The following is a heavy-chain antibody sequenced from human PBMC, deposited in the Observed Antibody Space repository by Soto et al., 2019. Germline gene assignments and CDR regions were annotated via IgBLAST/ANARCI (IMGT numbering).Heavy chain of an antibody. CDR2: ISGSGGST. J-gene: IGHJ4*02. CDR1: GFTFSSYA. V-gene: IGHV3-23*01. D-gene: IGHD3-10*01. Sequence: GGSLRLSCAASGFTFSSYAMSWVRQAPGKGLEWVSAISGSGGSTYYADSVKGRFTISGDNSKNTLYLQMNSLRAEDTAVYYCAKDRERFGELYCYFDYWGQGTLVTVSS. CDR3: AKDRERFGELYCYFDY.